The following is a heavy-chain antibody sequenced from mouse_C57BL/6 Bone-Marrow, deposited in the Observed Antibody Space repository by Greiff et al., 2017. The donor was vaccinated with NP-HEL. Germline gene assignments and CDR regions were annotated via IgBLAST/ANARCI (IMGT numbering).Heavy chain of an antibody. D-gene: IGHD1-1*01. CDR2: INPGSGGT. CDR3: ARAGTTVVEPFAY. J-gene: IGHJ3*01. CDR1: GYAFTNYL. Sequence: VQLQQSGAELVRPGTSVKVSCKASGYAFTNYLIEWVKQRPGQGLEWIGVINPGSGGTNYNEKFKGKATLTADKSSSTAYMQLSSLTSEDSAVSVCARAGTTVVEPFAYWGQGTLVTVSA. V-gene: IGHV1-54*01.